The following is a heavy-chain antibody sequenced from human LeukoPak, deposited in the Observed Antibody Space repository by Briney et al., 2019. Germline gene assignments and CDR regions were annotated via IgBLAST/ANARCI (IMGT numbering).Heavy chain of an antibody. V-gene: IGHV3-23*01. J-gene: IGHJ3*02. CDR1: GFTFSSYA. CDR3: AKDRDSSGYYYDAFDI. CDR2: ISGSGGST. D-gene: IGHD3-22*01. Sequence: PGGSLRLSCAASGFTFSSYAMSWVRQAPGRGLEWVSAISGSGGSTYYADSVKGRFTISRDNSKNTLYLQMYSLRAEDTAVYYCAKDRDSSGYYYDAFDIWGQGTMVTVSS.